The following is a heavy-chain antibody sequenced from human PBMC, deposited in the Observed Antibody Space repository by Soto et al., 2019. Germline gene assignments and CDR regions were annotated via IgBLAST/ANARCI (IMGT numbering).Heavy chain of an antibody. D-gene: IGHD1-26*01. CDR2: INHSGCT. Sequence: PSETLARTSRVYGGSFRGYYWSWIRQPPGKGLEWIGEINHSGCTNYNPSLKRRLTISVDTSKNHLSLKLSSVTAADTAVDYCARGRSSPRGNSYYGMDEWGQGTRVTVS. CDR3: ARGRSSPRGNSYYGMDE. CDR1: GGSFRGYY. V-gene: IGHV4-34*01. J-gene: IGHJ6*02.